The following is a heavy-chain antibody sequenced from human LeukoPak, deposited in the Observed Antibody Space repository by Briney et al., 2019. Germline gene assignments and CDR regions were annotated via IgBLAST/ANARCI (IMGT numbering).Heavy chain of an antibody. CDR1: GFTFSRFW. J-gene: IGHJ4*02. V-gene: IGHV3-7*01. CDR2: IKQDGSEK. CDR3: ARVSCTNGVCYGFDY. D-gene: IGHD2-8*01. Sequence: PGGSLRLSCAASGFTFSRFWISWVRQAPGKGLEWVANIKQDGSEKNYVDSVKGRFTISRDNAKNSLYLQMNSLRGEDTAVFYCARVSCTNGVCYGFDYWGQGTLVTVSS.